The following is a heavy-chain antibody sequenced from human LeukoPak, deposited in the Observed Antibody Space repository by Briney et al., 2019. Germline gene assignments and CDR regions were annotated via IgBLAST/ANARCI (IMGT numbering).Heavy chain of an antibody. Sequence: GGSLRLSCAASGFTFCIYWMRSVRQAPGEGLEWVANIKQDGSEKYYVDSVKGRFTTSRDNAKNSLYLQMNSLRAEDTAVYYCARAQWLVLDYWGQGTLVTVSS. CDR1: GFTFCIYW. CDR2: IKQDGSEK. D-gene: IGHD6-19*01. J-gene: IGHJ4*02. V-gene: IGHV3-7*02. CDR3: ARAQWLVLDY.